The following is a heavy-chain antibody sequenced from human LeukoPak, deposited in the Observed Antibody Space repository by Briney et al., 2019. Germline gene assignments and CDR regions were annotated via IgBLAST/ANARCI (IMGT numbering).Heavy chain of an antibody. V-gene: IGHV3-48*01. D-gene: IGHD4-17*01. CDR2: ISSSSSTI. CDR1: GFTFSSYS. J-gene: IGHJ1*01. CDR3: VKEIYGDSTGGRFQH. Sequence: PGGSLRLSCAASGFTFSSYSMNWVRQAPGKGLEWVSYISSSSSTIYYADSVKGRFTISRDNSKNTLYLQMNSLRAEDTAVYYCVKEIYGDSTGGRFQHWGQGTLVTVSS.